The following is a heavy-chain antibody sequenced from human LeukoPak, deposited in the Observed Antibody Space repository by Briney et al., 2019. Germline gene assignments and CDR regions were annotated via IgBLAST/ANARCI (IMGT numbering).Heavy chain of an antibody. CDR2: IKEDGSEK. J-gene: IGHJ4*02. CDR3: ASGRQVGY. D-gene: IGHD1-26*01. CDR1: GITFSNYW. V-gene: IGHV3-7*01. Sequence: GGSLRLSCAASGITFSNYWMSWVRQAPGKGLEWVANIKEDGSEKYYVDSVKGRFTISRDNARNSLYLQMNRLRAEDTAVYYCASGRQVGYWGQGTLVTVSS.